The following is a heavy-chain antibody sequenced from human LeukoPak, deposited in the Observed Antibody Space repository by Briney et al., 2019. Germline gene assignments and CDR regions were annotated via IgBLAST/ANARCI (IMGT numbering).Heavy chain of an antibody. D-gene: IGHD3-10*01. CDR1: GGSISSYY. V-gene: IGHV4-59*08. J-gene: IGHJ4*02. CDR2: IYYSGST. CDR3: ARHVYGSGRGGLYYFDY. Sequence: SETLSLTCTVSGGSISSYYWSWIRQPPGKGLEWIGYIYYSGSTNYNPSLKSRVTTSVDTSKNQFSLKLSSVTAADTAVYYCARHVYGSGRGGLYYFDYWGQGTLVTVSS.